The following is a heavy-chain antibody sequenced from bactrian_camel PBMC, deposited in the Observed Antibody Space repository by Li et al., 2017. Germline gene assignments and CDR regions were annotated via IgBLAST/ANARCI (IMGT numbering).Heavy chain of an antibody. CDR2: IDSSGRT. D-gene: IGHD4*01. CDR1: GFSFEDYD. V-gene: IGHV3S40*01. J-gene: IGHJ4*01. Sequence: VQLVESGGGSVQPGGSLRLSCAASGFSFEDYDMTWVRQAPGKGLEWASTIDSSGRTNYTDSVAGRVIITRDNAENTLNLQMNSLKPEDTAMYYCATSAVFLPRSYWGQGTQVTVS. CDR3: ATSAVFLPRSY.